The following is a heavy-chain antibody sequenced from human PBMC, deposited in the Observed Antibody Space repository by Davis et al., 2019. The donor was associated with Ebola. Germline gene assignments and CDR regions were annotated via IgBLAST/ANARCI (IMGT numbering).Heavy chain of an antibody. CDR1: GFKFKDYA. J-gene: IGHJ6*02. CDR3: ARVPGVPRPI. Sequence: GESLKISCTTSGFKFKDYAMSWVRQAPGKGLDWVSGIRADSRSAYYADSVEGRFTISRDNSKNTLYLQMNSLRAEDTAVYYCARVPGVPRPIWGQGTTVTVSS. D-gene: IGHD7-27*01. CDR2: IRADSRSA. V-gene: IGHV3-23*01.